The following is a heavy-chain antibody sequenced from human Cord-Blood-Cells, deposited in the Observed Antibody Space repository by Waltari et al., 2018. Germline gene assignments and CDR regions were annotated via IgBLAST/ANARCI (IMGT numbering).Heavy chain of an antibody. V-gene: IGHV1-8*01. D-gene: IGHD6-13*01. J-gene: IGHJ4*02. Sequence: QVQLVQSGAEVTKPGAPVKFSCKASGYPFTIHATNRVRQATGQGLEWMGWMNPNSGNTGYAQKFQGRVTMTRNTSISTAYMELSSLRSEDTAVYYCARGRGSSGYWGQGTLVTVSS. CDR3: ARGRGSSGY. CDR2: MNPNSGNT. CDR1: GYPFTIHA.